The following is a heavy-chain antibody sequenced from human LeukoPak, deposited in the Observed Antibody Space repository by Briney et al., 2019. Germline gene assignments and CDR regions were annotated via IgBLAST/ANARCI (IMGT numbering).Heavy chain of an antibody. J-gene: IGHJ4*02. CDR1: GGSISSSSYY. Sequence: PSESLSLTCTVSGGSISSSSYYWGWIRQPPGRGLEWIGSIYYSGSTYYNPSLKSRVTISVDTSKNQFSLKLSPVTAATTAVYYCASLPIYGSEPGNYGGEGTLRTLSS. D-gene: IGHD3-10*01. CDR2: IYYSGST. V-gene: IGHV4-39*01. CDR3: ASLPIYGSEPGNY.